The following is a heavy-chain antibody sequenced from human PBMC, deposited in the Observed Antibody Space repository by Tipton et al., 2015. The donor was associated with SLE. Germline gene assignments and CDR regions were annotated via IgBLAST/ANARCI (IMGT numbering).Heavy chain of an antibody. V-gene: IGHV4-39*07. CDR2: IYYSGST. J-gene: IGHJ4*02. CDR1: GGSISSRNYY. D-gene: IGHD3-22*01. Sequence: TLSLTCSVSGGSISSRNYYWGWIRQPPGKGLEWIGTIYYSGSTFYNPSLNSRVTMSLDMSKSQISLQLTSVTAADTAVYYCASPSSYYDDSGYPPGYFANWGQGTLVTVSS. CDR3: ASPSSYYDDSGYPPGYFAN.